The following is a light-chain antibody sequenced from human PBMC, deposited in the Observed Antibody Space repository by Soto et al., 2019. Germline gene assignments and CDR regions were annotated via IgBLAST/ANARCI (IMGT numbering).Light chain of an antibody. J-gene: IGLJ2*01. CDR2: LNNDGSL. CDR1: IGHSGFA. Sequence: LVLTQSPSASASLGASVTLTCTLNIGHSGFAIAWHQQQPEKGPRFLMKLNNDGSLKKGDGIPDRFSASSSGAERYLTISNLQSDDEADYYCQTWGTVPVFGGGTKVTVL. CDR3: QTWGTVPV. V-gene: IGLV4-69*01.